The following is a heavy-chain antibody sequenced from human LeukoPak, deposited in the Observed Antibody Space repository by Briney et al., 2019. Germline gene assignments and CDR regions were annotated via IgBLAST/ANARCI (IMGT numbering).Heavy chain of an antibody. D-gene: IGHD3-10*01. CDR2: IKQDGSEK. J-gene: IGHJ4*02. V-gene: IGHV3-7*01. CDR1: GFTFSSYW. CDR3: ARGQDVWFGELEFDY. Sequence: GGSLRLSCAASGFTFSSYWMSWVRQAPGKGLEWVANIKQDGSEKYYVDSVKGRFTISRDNAKNSLYLQMNSLRAEDTAVYYCARGQDVWFGELEFDYWGQGTLVTVSS.